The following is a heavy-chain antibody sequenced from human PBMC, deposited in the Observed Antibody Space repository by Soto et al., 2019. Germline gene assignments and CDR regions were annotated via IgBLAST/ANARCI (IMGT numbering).Heavy chain of an antibody. CDR3: ARDKGIFAYYYYGMDV. Sequence: SETLSLTCTVSGGSIGSYYWRWIRQPPGKGLEWMGYIYYSGSTNYNPSLKSRVTISVDTSKNQFSLKLSSVTAADTAVYYCARDKGIFAYYYYGMDVWGQGTTVT. D-gene: IGHD2-15*01. CDR1: GGSIGSYY. V-gene: IGHV4-59*01. J-gene: IGHJ6*02. CDR2: IYYSGST.